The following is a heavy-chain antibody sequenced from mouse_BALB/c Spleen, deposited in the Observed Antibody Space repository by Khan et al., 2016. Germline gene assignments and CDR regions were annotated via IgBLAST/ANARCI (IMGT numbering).Heavy chain of an antibody. D-gene: IGHD1-2*01. CDR3: ARTARIKY. J-gene: IGHJ2*01. V-gene: IGHV3-2*02. CDR2: ISYSGST. Sequence: EVQLQESGPGLVKPSQSLSLTCTVTGYSITSGYGWNWIRQFPGNKLEWMGYISYSGSTNYNPSLKSRISITRDTSQNQLFLQLNSVTTEDTATYYCARTARIKYWGQGTTLTVSS. CDR1: GYSITSGYG.